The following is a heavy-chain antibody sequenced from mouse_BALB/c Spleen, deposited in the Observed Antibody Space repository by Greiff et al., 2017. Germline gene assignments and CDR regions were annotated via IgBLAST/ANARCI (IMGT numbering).Heavy chain of an antibody. V-gene: IGHV1-9*01. CDR2: ILPGSGST. Sequence: VQLQQSGAELMKPGASVKISCKATGYTFNSYWIEWVKQRPGHGLEWIGEILPGSGSTNYNEKFKGKATFTADTSSNTAYMQLSSLTSEDSAVYYCARGPLITTGVARDYWGQGTTLTVSS. CDR3: ARGPLITTGVARDY. D-gene: IGHD1-1*01. CDR1: GYTFNSYW. J-gene: IGHJ2*01.